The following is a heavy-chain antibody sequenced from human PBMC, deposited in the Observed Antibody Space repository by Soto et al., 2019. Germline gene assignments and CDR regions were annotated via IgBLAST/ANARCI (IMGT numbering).Heavy chain of an antibody. V-gene: IGHV4-31*03. D-gene: IGHD3-3*01. CDR1: GGSISSGGYY. CDR3: ARVSVGGYYKYNWFDP. J-gene: IGHJ5*02. CDR2: IYYTGST. Sequence: PSETLSLTCTVSGGSISSGGYYWSWIRQHPGKGLEWIGYIYYTGSTYYNPSLKSRVTISVDTSKNQFSLKLSSVTAADTAVYYCARVSVGGYYKYNWFDPWGQGTLVTVSS.